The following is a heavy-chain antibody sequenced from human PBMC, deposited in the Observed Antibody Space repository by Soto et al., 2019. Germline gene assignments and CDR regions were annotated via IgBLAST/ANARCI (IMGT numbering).Heavy chain of an antibody. CDR3: ARVYSSSSDYYYGMDV. J-gene: IGHJ6*02. CDR1: GGSVSSGSYY. CDR2: IYYSGST. D-gene: IGHD6-6*01. V-gene: IGHV4-61*01. Sequence: PSETLSLTCTVSGGSVSSGSYYWSWIRQPPGKGLEWIGYIYYSGSTNYNPSLKSRVTIPVDTSKNQFSLKLSSVTAADTAVYYCARVYSSSSDYYYGMDVWGQGTTVTVSS.